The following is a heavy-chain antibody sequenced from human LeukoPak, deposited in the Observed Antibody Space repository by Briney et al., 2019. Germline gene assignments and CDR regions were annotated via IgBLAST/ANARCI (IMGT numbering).Heavy chain of an antibody. D-gene: IGHD4-17*01. V-gene: IGHV1-69*13. CDR3: ASPTTVTRNDYYYYGMDV. J-gene: IGHJ6*02. CDR1: GGTFSSYA. Sequence: SVKVSCKASGGTFSSYAISWVRQAPGQGLEWMGGIIPIFGAANYAQKFQGRVTITADESTSTAYMELSSLRSEDTAVYYCASPTTVTRNDYYYYGMDVWGQGTTVTVSS. CDR2: IIPIFGAA.